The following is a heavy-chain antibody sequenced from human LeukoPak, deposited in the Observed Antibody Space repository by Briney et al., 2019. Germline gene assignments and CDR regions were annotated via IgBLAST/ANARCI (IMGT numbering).Heavy chain of an antibody. J-gene: IGHJ4*02. V-gene: IGHV1-8*01. D-gene: IGHD2-2*01. CDR1: GYTFTSYD. Sequence: ASVKVSCKASGYTFTSYDINWVRQATGQGLEWMGWMNPNSGNTGYAQKFQGRVTMTRNTSISTAYMELSSLRSEDTAVHYCARGEGYCSSTSCYEDDYWGQGTLVTVSS. CDR2: MNPNSGNT. CDR3: ARGEGYCSSTSCYEDDY.